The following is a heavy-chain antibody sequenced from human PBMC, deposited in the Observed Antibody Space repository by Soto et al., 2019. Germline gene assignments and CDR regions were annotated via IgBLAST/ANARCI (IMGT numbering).Heavy chain of an antibody. V-gene: IGHV4-59*01. D-gene: IGHD3-22*01. J-gene: IGHJ4*01. CDR1: GGSISSYY. Sequence: SETLSLTCTVSGGSISSYYWSWIRQPPGKGLEWIGYIYYSGSTNSNPSLTSRVTISVDTSKNQFSLKLSSVTAAATAVYYCARYAENYYDSSGYYYFDYWGQGTLVNVSS. CDR2: IYYSGST. CDR3: ARYAENYYDSSGYYYFDY.